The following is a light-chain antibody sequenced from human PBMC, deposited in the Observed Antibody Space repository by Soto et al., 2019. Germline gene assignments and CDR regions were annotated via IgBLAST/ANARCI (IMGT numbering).Light chain of an antibody. CDR2: DAS. J-gene: IGKJ4*01. CDR3: QQYNSYPLT. Sequence: DIPMTQSPSTLSASVGDRVTITCRASQSISSWLAWYQQKPGKAPKLLIYDASSLESGVPSRFSGSGSGTEFSLTISSLQPDDFATYYCQQYNSYPLTFGGGTKVEIK. V-gene: IGKV1-5*01. CDR1: QSISSW.